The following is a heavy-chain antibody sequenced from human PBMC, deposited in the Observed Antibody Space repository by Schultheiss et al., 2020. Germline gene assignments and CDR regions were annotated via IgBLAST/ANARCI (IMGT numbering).Heavy chain of an antibody. V-gene: IGHV1-2*02. J-gene: IGHJ5*02. Sequence: ASVKVSCKASGYTFTSYYMHWVRQAPGQGLEWMGWINPNSGGTNYAQKFQGRVTMTRDTSISTAYMELSSLTSDDTAVYYCARDSGSTLTTFGPPGHPWDQGTLVTGSS. CDR1: GYTFTSYY. D-gene: IGHD4-17*01. CDR2: INPNSGGT. CDR3: ARDSGSTLTTFGPPGHP.